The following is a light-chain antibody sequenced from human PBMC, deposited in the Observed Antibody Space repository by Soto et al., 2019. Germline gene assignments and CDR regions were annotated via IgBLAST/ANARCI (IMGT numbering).Light chain of an antibody. V-gene: IGKV3-15*01. Sequence: EIVMTQSPATLSVSLGERGTLSCRASQSVSSNVAWYQQKPGQAPRLLIYAASTRVTGIPARFSGSGSGTEFTLTINSLQSEDFAVYYCQEYNRWPTWTFGQGTKVEI. CDR2: AAS. CDR3: QEYNRWPTWT. J-gene: IGKJ1*01. CDR1: QSVSSN.